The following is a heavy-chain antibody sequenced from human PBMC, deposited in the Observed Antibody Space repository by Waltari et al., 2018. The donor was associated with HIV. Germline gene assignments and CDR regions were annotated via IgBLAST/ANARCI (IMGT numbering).Heavy chain of an antibody. CDR3: ARESGSLGGVMTSV. CDR2: IYYSGST. J-gene: IGHJ4*02. V-gene: IGHV4-59*01. Sequence: QVQLQESGPGLVKPSETLSLTCTVPGGSIRSYYWSWLRQPPGKGLEWIGYIYYSGSTNYNPSLKSRVTIAVDTSKNQFSLKLSSVTAADTAVYYCARESGSLGGVMTSVWGQGTLVTVSS. D-gene: IGHD2-21*02. CDR1: GGSIRSYY.